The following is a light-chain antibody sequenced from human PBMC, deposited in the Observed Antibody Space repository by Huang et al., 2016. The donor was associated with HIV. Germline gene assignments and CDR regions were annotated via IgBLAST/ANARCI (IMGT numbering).Light chain of an antibody. CDR2: GTS. Sequence: DIRMTQSPSSLSASVGDRVTITCQASQDINTYLHWYQQKPGEAPNLLIYGTSNLELGDPSKFSGRGSGTDFTYTISGLQHEDTGTYFCQQYHSLRTFGQGKRLEIK. CDR3: QQYHSLRT. V-gene: IGKV1-33*01. J-gene: IGKJ5*01. CDR1: QDINTY.